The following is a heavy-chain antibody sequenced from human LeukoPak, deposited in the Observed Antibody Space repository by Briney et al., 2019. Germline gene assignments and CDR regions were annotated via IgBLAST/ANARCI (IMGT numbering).Heavy chain of an antibody. J-gene: IGHJ4*02. V-gene: IGHV3-23*01. Sequence: PGGSLRLSCADSGFSFSTYSMSWVRQAPGKGLEWVSGIPTSGGITYYADSVKGRFTISRDNSKNTLYLQMNSLRAEDTAVYYCASRFDYWGQGTLVTVSS. CDR3: ASRFDY. CDR1: GFSFSTYS. CDR2: IPTSGGIT.